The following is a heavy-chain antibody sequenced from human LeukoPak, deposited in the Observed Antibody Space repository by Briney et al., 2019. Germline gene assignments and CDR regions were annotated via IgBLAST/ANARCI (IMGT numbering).Heavy chain of an antibody. CDR3: ATRRGKRGYSGYDSVGFDY. CDR1: GGTSSSYA. Sequence: SVKVSCKASGGTSSSYAISWGRHAPGQGLEWLGGIIPIFGTANYAQKVQGRVTITADESTSTAYMELSSLRSEDTAVYYCATRRGKRGYSGYDSVGFDYWGQGTLVTVSS. J-gene: IGHJ4*02. D-gene: IGHD5-12*01. V-gene: IGHV1-69*13. CDR2: IIPIFGTA.